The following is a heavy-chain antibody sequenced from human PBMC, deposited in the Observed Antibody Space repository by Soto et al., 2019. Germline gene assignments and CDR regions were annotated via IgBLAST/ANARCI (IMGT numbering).Heavy chain of an antibody. D-gene: IGHD6-6*01. Sequence: KAPGFAITCNYMHWVRQAPGQGLEWMGIINPSGGSTSYAQKFQGRVTMTRDTSTSTVYMELSSLRSEDTAVYYRARPHVAARPDAFDIWGQGTMVTVSS. CDR2: INPSGGST. CDR1: GFAITCNY. J-gene: IGHJ3*02. V-gene: IGHV1-46*03. CDR3: ARPHVAARPDAFDI.